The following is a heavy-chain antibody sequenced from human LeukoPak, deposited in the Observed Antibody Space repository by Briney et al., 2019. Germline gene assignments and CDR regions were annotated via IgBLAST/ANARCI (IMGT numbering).Heavy chain of an antibody. V-gene: IGHV1-18*01. J-gene: IGHJ4*02. D-gene: IGHD2-21*02. CDR1: GYTFTSYG. CDR3: ARETAYCGGDCYFH. CDR2: ISAYNGNT. Sequence: ASVKVSCKASGYTFTSYGISWVRQAPGQGLEWMGWISAYNGNTNYAQKLQGRVAMTTDTSTSTAYMELRSLRSDDTAVYYCARETAYCGGDCYFHWGQGTLVTVSS.